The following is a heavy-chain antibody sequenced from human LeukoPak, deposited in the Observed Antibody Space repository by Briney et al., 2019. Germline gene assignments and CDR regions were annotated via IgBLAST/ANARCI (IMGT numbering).Heavy chain of an antibody. CDR3: ARVQGSYDSSGYNAFDI. CDR1: GYTFTSYG. V-gene: IGHV1-18*01. Sequence: ASVKVSCKASGYTFTSYGISWVRQAPGQGLEWMGWISAYNGNTNYAQKLQGRVTMTTDTSTSTAYMELRSLRSDDTAVYYCARVQGSYDSSGYNAFDIWGQGTMVTVSS. D-gene: IGHD3-22*01. J-gene: IGHJ3*02. CDR2: ISAYNGNT.